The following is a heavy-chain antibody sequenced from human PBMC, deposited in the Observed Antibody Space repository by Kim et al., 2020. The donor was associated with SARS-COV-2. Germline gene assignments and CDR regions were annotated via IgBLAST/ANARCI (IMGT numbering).Heavy chain of an antibody. CDR2: ISAYNGNT. CDR3: ARDLHHYDILTGYKSDFDY. Sequence: ASVKVSCKASGYTFTSYGISWVRQAPGQGLEWMGWISAYNGNTNYAQKLQGRVTMTTDTSTSTAYMELRSLRSDDTAVYYCARDLHHYDILTGYKSDFDYWGQGTLVTVSS. V-gene: IGHV1-18*04. J-gene: IGHJ4*02. D-gene: IGHD3-9*01. CDR1: GYTFTSYG.